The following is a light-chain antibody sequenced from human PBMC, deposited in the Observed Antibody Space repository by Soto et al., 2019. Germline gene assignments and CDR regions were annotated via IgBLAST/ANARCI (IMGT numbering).Light chain of an antibody. Sequence: DIVMTQSPDSLAVSLGERATINCKSSQNILYSSNNKNYLAWFQQKPRQPPKLLLYWASTRESGVPDRFSGSGSGTDFTLTISSLQAEDVAVYYCQQSYATPFTFGQGTKLEIK. V-gene: IGKV4-1*01. CDR3: QQSYATPFT. J-gene: IGKJ2*01. CDR2: WAS. CDR1: QNILYSSNNKNY.